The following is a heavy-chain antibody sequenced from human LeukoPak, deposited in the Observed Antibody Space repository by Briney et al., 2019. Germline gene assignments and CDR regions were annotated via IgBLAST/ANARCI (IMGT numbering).Heavy chain of an antibody. D-gene: IGHD2-2*02. V-gene: IGHV4-59*01. J-gene: IGHJ4*02. CDR1: GGSISSDY. CDR3: ARFRNTWAPFDC. Sequence: SETLSLTCTVSGGSISSDYWSWIRQPPGKGLEWLGYIYYSGSTNYNPSLKSRVTISVDTSNSQFSLKVRSVTAADTAVYYCARFRNTWAPFDCWGQGTLVTVSS. CDR2: IYYSGST.